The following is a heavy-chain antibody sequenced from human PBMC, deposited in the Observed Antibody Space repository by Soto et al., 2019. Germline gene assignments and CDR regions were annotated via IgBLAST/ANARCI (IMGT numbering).Heavy chain of an antibody. Sequence: ASVKVSCKASGYTFTSYGISWVRQAPGQGLEWMGWISAYNGNTNYAQKLQGRVTMTTDTSTSTAYMELRGLRSDDTAVYYCARYCSGGSCYPAHFFDYWGQGTLVTVSS. D-gene: IGHD2-15*01. CDR2: ISAYNGNT. CDR1: GYTFTSYG. CDR3: ARYCSGGSCYPAHFFDY. V-gene: IGHV1-18*01. J-gene: IGHJ4*02.